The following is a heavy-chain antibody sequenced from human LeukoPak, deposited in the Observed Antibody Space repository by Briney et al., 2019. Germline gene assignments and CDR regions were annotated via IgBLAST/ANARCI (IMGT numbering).Heavy chain of an antibody. CDR3: AKDTVAMIRGLIAL. CDR1: RFTFSSYA. CDR2: ISGSGVSA. V-gene: IGHV3-23*01. J-gene: IGHJ4*02. Sequence: PGRSLRLSCAASRFTFSSYAMSWVRQAPGRGLERVSAISGSGVSAYYADSVKGRFTISRDNSKNTLSLQMNSLRAEDTAVYYCAKDTVAMIRGLIALWGQGTLVTVSS. D-gene: IGHD3-10*01.